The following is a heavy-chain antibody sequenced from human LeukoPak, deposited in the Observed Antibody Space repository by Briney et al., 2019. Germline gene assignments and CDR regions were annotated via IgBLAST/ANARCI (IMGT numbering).Heavy chain of an antibody. CDR2: ISYDGSNK. V-gene: IGHV3-30*01. J-gene: IGHJ4*02. D-gene: IGHD3-16*01. CDR1: GFTFSSYA. CDR3: ARGGGSYFDY. Sequence: GGSLRLSCAASGFTFSSYAMHWVRQAPGKGLEWVAVISYDGSNKYYADSVKGRFTISRDNSKNTLYLQMNSLRAEDTAVYYCARGGGSYFDYWGQGTLVTVSS.